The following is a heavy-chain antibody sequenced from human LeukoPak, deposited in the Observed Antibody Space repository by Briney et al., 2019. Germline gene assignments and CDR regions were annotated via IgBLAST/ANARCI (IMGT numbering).Heavy chain of an antibody. CDR3: ARAAATMTWFDP. V-gene: IGHV1-46*01. Sequence: ASVKVSCKASGYTFTSYYMHWVRRAPGQGLEWMGIINPSGGSTSYAQKFQGRVTMTRDTSTSTVYMELSSLISEDTAVYYCARAAATMTWFDPWGQGTLVTVSS. J-gene: IGHJ5*02. CDR2: INPSGGST. CDR1: GYTFTSYY. D-gene: IGHD2-15*01.